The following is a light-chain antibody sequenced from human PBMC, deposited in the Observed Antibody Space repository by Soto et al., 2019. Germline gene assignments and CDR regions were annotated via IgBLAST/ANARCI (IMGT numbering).Light chain of an antibody. CDR2: GVH. CDR3: TACSDNRVHL. CDR1: SNDIGTYDY. Sequence: QSVLTQPISVSGSPGQSITISCTGNSNDIGTYDYVCWYQQHPGKAPRLLIHGVHNRSPGISGRFSAAKSSLTASLTISGLQAAAEDDYYCTACSDNRVHLFGPGTKLSVL. V-gene: IGLV2-14*01. J-gene: IGLJ1*01.